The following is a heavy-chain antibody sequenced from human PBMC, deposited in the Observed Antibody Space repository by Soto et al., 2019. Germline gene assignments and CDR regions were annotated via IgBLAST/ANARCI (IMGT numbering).Heavy chain of an antibody. CDR1: GFTFSTYA. V-gene: IGHV3-23*01. CDR2: ITNSGGST. Sequence: PGGSLRLSCAASGFTFSTYAMSWVRRAPGKGLEWVSVITNSGGSTYYADSVKGRYTISRDNSKNTVYLQMNSLRAEDTAVYFCAKGGWLDWWGQGTQVTVSS. CDR3: AKGGWLDW. J-gene: IGHJ5*01.